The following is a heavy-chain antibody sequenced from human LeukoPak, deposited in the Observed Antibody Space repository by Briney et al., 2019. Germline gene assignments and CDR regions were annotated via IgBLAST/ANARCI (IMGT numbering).Heavy chain of an antibody. CDR2: INPTGGST. J-gene: IGHJ4*02. D-gene: IGHD3-10*01. V-gene: IGHV1-2*06. CDR1: GYTFTSYY. CDR3: ARVGGRYYGSGSYYKM. Sequence: ASVKVSCKASGYTFTSYYMHWVRQAPGQGLEWMGLINPTGGSTGYAQKFQGRVTMTRDTSISTAYMELSRLRSDDTAVYYCARVGGRYYGSGSYYKMWGQGTLVTVSS.